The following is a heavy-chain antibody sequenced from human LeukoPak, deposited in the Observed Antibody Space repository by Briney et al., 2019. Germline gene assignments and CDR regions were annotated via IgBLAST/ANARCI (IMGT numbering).Heavy chain of an antibody. CDR2: IYYSGST. CDR1: GGSVSNYY. J-gene: IGHJ4*02. D-gene: IGHD6-13*01. Sequence: SETLSLTCTVSGGSVSNYYWSWIRQPPGKGLEWLGYIYYSGSTSFHPSLKSRVTMSVDMSNNQVSLELSSVTAADTAVYYCARGPIYSTSWYYFDYWGRGTLVTVSS. CDR3: ARGPIYSTSWYYFDY. V-gene: IGHV4-59*02.